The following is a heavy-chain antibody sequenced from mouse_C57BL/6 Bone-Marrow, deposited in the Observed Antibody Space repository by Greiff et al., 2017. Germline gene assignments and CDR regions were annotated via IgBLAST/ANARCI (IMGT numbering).Heavy chain of an antibody. CDR2: IYPRSGNT. V-gene: IGHV1-81*01. D-gene: IGHD2-4*01. CDR1: GYPFTSSG. CDR3: ARWRIYYDYDGVWWYFDV. Sequence: VQLQQSGAELARPGASVKLSCKASGYPFTSSGLSWVKQRTGQGLEWIGEIYPRSGNTFYNEQFKGKATLTADQSSSTAYMELLSLTYEDSAVYFCARWRIYYDYDGVWWYFDVWGTGTTVTVSS. J-gene: IGHJ1*03.